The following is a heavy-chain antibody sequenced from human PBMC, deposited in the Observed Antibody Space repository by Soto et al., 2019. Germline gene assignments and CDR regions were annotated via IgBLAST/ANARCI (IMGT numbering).Heavy chain of an antibody. Sequence: EVQLLESGGDLVQPGGSLRLSCAGSGFTFSSQAMRWVRQAPGKGLEWVSGISGSGATTYYAEPVKGRFTISRDNSKNTLYLQMNSLRAADTAVYYCAKWAYYDVAGMDVWGQGTPVTVSS. D-gene: IGHD1-26*01. CDR3: AKWAYYDVAGMDV. CDR1: GFTFSSQA. J-gene: IGHJ6*02. CDR2: ISGSGATT. V-gene: IGHV3-23*01.